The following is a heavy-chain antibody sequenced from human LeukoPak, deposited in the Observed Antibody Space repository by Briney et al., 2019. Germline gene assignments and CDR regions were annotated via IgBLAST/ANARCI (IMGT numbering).Heavy chain of an antibody. J-gene: IGHJ4*02. V-gene: IGHV3-21*01. CDR3: ARAEALSYSSGWEFDY. CDR2: ISSSSSYI. CDR1: GFTFSSYS. D-gene: IGHD6-19*01. Sequence: GSLRPSCAASGFTFSSYSMNWVRQAPGKGLEWVSSISSSSSYIYYADSVKGRFTISRDNAKNSLYLQMNSLRAEDTAVYYCARAEALSYSSGWEFDYWGQGTLVTVSS.